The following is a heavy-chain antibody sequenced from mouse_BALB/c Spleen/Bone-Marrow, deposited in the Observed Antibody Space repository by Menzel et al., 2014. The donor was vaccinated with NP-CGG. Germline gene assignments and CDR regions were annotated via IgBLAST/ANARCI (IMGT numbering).Heavy chain of an antibody. D-gene: IGHD2-4*01. Sequence: EVKLVESGPGLVKPSQSLSLTCIVTGYSITRGYAWNWIRQFPGNKLEWMGYISYSGSTIYNPSLESRISITRDTSKNQFFLQLNSVTTEDTATYYCARSSSYDYDVGFAYWGQGTLVTVSA. CDR1: GYSITRGYA. CDR2: ISYSGST. V-gene: IGHV3-2*02. J-gene: IGHJ3*01. CDR3: ARSSSYDYDVGFAY.